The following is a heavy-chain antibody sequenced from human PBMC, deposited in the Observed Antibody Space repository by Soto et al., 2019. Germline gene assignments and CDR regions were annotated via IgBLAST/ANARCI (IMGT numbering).Heavy chain of an antibody. CDR1: GFTFTTSW. J-gene: IGHJ5*02. CDR3: ARDSMKGRFDP. Sequence: EVQLVESGGGLVQPGGSLRLSCAASGFTFTTSWMHWVRQAPGKGLVWVSRIESDGRVTRYADSVKGRFTISRDNANNTLDLQMNSLRAEDTAVYYCARDSMKGRFDPWGQGTLVTVSS. CDR2: IESDGRVT. V-gene: IGHV3-74*01. D-gene: IGHD2-8*01.